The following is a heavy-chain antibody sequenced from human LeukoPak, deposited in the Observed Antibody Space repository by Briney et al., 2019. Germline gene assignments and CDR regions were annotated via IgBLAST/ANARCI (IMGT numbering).Heavy chain of an antibody. Sequence: GASVKVSCKASGGTFSSHAISWVRQAPGQGLEWMGGIIPIFGTANYAQKFQGRVTITADESTSTAYMELSRLRSEDTAVYYCARAQNSIKQGLYYYYGMDVWGQGTTVTVSS. D-gene: IGHD3-3*02. CDR1: GGTFSSHA. CDR2: IIPIFGTA. V-gene: IGHV1-69*13. CDR3: ARAQNSIKQGLYYYYGMDV. J-gene: IGHJ6*02.